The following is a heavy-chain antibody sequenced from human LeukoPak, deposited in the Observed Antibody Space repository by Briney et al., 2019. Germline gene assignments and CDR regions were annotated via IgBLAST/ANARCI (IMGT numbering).Heavy chain of an antibody. D-gene: IGHD3-10*01. J-gene: IGHJ3*02. Sequence: SEPLSLTCTVPGGSISSYYWSWIRQPAGKGLEWIGRIYTSGSTNYNPSLKSRVTMSVDTSRNQFSLKLSSVTAADTAVYYCARDVSYYGSGYDAFDIWGQGTMVTVSS. CDR2: IYTSGST. CDR1: GGSISSYY. CDR3: ARDVSYYGSGYDAFDI. V-gene: IGHV4-4*07.